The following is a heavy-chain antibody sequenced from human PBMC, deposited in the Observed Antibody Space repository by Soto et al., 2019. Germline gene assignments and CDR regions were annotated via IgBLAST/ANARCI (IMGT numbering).Heavy chain of an antibody. CDR2: IKQDGSEK. J-gene: IGHJ6*02. D-gene: IGHD2-15*01. V-gene: IGHV3-7*03. Sequence: EVQLVESGGGLVQPGGSLRLSCAASGFTFSSYWMSWVRQAPGKGLEWVANIKQDGSEKYYVDSVKGRFTISRDNAMNLLYLQMKSLRAEDTAVYYCARDIVVVAATSPESYSYYGMDVLGQGTTVTVSS. CDR3: ARDIVVVAATSPESYSYYGMDV. CDR1: GFTFSSYW.